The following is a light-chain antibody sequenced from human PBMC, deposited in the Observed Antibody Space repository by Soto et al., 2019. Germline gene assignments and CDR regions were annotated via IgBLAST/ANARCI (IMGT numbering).Light chain of an antibody. CDR1: QGISNY. J-gene: IGKJ4*01. CDR3: QQLTNYPT. CDR2: GAS. Sequence: DIQVTQTTSSLSASVGDRVTITCRASQGISNYVAWYQQKPGKVPKLLIYGASTLQSGVPSRFSGSGSGTDFTLTISSLQPEDFATYSCQQLTNYPTFGGVTKVDI. V-gene: IGKV1-9*01.